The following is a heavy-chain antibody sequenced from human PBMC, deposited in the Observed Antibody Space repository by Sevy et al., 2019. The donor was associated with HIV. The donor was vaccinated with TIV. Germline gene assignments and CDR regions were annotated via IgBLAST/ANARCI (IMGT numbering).Heavy chain of an antibody. V-gene: IGHV3-30-3*01. CDR2: ISYDGSNK. D-gene: IGHD6-19*01. Sequence: GGSLRLSCAASGFTFSSYAMHWVRQAPGKGLEWVAVISYDGSNKYYADSVKGRFTISRDNSKNTPYLQMNSLRAEDTAVYYCASLAVAGKDFDYWGQGTLVTVSS. CDR3: ASLAVAGKDFDY. J-gene: IGHJ4*02. CDR1: GFTFSSYA.